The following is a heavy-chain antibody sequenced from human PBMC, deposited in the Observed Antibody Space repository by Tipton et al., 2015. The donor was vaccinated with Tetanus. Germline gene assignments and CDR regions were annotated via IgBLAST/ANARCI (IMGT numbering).Heavy chain of an antibody. Sequence: TLSLTCTVSGASVRSGWHYWSWIRQPPGKGLEWIGYISDGGRTNYNPSLMSRLTISVDTSKNQFSLTLTSVTAAGTAFYYCARGNNDFPKKGPFDYWGQGTLVTVAA. CDR1: GASVRSGWHY. D-gene: IGHD3-3*01. J-gene: IGHJ4*02. CDR3: ARGNNDFPKKGPFDY. V-gene: IGHV4-61*01. CDR2: ISDGGRT.